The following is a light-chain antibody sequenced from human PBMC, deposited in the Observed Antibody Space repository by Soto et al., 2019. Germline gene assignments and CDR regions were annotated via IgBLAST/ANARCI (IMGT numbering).Light chain of an antibody. CDR3: SSHTSGSTRV. J-gene: IGLJ1*01. V-gene: IGLV2-14*01. CDR2: EVT. Sequence: QSALTQPASVSGSPGQSIAISCTGTSGDVGGYDYVSWYQQHPDKAPKLMIYEVTKRPSWVSNQFSGSKSGNTASLTISGLQPEDEADYYCSSHTSGSTRVFGSGTKVTVL. CDR1: SGDVGGYDY.